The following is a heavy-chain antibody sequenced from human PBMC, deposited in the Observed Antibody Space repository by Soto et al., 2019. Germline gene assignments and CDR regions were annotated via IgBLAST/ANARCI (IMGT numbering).Heavy chain of an antibody. CDR1: GGSFSGYY. Sequence: SETLSLTCAVYGGSFSGYYWSWIRQPPGKGLEWIGEINHSGSTNYNPSLKSRVTISVDTSKNQFSLKLSSVTAADTAVYYCARGVNRGFDYWGQGTLVTVSS. J-gene: IGHJ4*02. V-gene: IGHV4-34*01. CDR2: INHSGST. CDR3: ARGVNRGFDY. D-gene: IGHD7-27*01.